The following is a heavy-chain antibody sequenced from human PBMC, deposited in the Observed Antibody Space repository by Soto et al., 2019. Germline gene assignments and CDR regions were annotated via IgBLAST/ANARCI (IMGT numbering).Heavy chain of an antibody. D-gene: IGHD1-26*01. CDR2: IGPESGAT. V-gene: IGHV1-2*02. CDR1: GYTFTGHY. Sequence: ASVKVSCKASGYTFTGHYTHWVRQAPEQGPEWMGEIGPESGATRYAQRFQGRVTMTRDMSITTVYMELNNLSPDDTAVYYCGRGRSGQIVVFYWGQGTPVTVSS. CDR3: GRGRSGQIVVFY. J-gene: IGHJ4*02.